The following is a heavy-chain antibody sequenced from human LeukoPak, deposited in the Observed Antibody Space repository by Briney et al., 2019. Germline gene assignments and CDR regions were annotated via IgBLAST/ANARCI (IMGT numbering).Heavy chain of an antibody. CDR1: GYTFTGYY. CDR3: ARERVVRDAFDI. V-gene: IGHV1-2*02. D-gene: IGHD2-2*01. J-gene: IGHJ3*02. CDR2: INPNSGDT. Sequence: GASVKVSCKASGYTFTGYYMHWVRQAPGQGLEWMGWINPNSGDTSYAQKFQGRVTMTRDTSISTAYMELSRLRSDDTAVYYCARERVVRDAFDIWGQGTMVTVSS.